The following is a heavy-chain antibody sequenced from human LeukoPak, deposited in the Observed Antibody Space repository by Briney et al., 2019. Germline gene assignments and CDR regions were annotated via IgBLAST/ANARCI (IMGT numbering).Heavy chain of an antibody. J-gene: IGHJ6*02. CDR2: MNPNSGNT. V-gene: IGHV1-8*03. D-gene: IGHD3-10*01. CDR1: GYTFTSYD. CDR3: ARRLGSGSYWLSHTLYYYGMDV. Sequence: ASVKVSCKASGYTFTSYDINWVRQATGQGLEWMGWMNPNSGNTGYAQKFQGRVTITRNTSISTAYMELSSLRSEDTAVYYCARRLGSGSYWLSHTLYYYGMDVWGQGTTVTVSS.